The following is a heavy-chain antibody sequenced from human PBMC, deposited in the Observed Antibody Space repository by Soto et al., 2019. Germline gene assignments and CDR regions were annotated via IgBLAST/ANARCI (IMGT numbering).Heavy chain of an antibody. Sequence: PGGSLRLSCTASGSTFSRYNMNWVRQAPGKGLXGVXSVXXGXXXXXYXXSVKGRFTVYRDNAKNSLYLQMNTLRADDTAVYYCARESATGPVVDFWGQGTMVTVSS. CDR2: VXXGXXXX. J-gene: IGHJ3*01. V-gene: IGHV3-21*01. CDR1: GSTFSRYN. CDR3: ARESATGPVVDF.